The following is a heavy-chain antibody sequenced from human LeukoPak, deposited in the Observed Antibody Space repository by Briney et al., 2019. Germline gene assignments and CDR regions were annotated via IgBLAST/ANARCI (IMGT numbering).Heavy chain of an antibody. V-gene: IGHV2-5*01. CDR2: TYWNDDK. Sequence: SGPTLVKPTQTLTLTCTFSGFSLSTSGGGVGWIRQPPGKALEWLALTYWNDDKRYSPSLKSRLTITKDTSKNQVVLTMTNMDPVDTATYYCAHSRGYYYGSGSYYIDYYGMDVWGQGTTVTVSS. CDR3: AHSRGYYYGSGSYYIDYYGMDV. CDR1: GFSLSTSGGG. J-gene: IGHJ6*02. D-gene: IGHD3-10*01.